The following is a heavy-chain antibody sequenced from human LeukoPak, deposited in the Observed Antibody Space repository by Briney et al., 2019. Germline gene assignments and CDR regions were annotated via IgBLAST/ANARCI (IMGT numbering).Heavy chain of an antibody. J-gene: IGHJ4*02. D-gene: IGHD6-19*01. Sequence: GGSLRLSCAASGFTFSSFWMTWVRQAPGKGLEWVANIKQDGSEKFYVDSVRGRFTISRDNAKNSLCLQMNSLRAEDTAIYYCSRSSIAVAWNWGQGTLVTVSS. CDR3: SRSSIAVAWN. CDR1: GFTFSSFW. V-gene: IGHV3-7*01. CDR2: IKQDGSEK.